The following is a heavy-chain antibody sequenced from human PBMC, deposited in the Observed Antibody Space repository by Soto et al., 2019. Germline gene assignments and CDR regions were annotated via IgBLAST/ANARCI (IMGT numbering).Heavy chain of an antibody. V-gene: IGHV1-18*01. J-gene: IGHJ4*02. CDR3: ARDTLWWDDSHGCDY. CDR2: ISAYNGNT. Sequence: ASVKVSCKASGYTFTSYGISWVRQAPGQGLEWMGWISAYNGNTNYAQKLQGRVTMTTDASTSTAYMELRSLRSVDTAVYYCARDTLWWDDSHGCDYWGQGTLVTVSS. CDR1: GYTFTSYG. D-gene: IGHD2-21*01.